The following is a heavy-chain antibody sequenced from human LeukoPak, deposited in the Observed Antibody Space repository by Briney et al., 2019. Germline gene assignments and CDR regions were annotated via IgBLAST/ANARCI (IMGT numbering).Heavy chain of an antibody. D-gene: IGHD3-22*01. CDR2: ISGSGGST. V-gene: IGHV3-23*01. CDR3: AKVGEYYYDSSGYNYFDY. Sequence: GGSLRLSCAASGFTFSSYWMSWVRQAPGKGLEWVSAISGSGGSTYYADSVKGRFTISRDNSKNTLYLQMNSLRAEDTAVYYCAKVGEYYYDSSGYNYFDYWGQGTLVTVSS. CDR1: GFTFSSYW. J-gene: IGHJ4*02.